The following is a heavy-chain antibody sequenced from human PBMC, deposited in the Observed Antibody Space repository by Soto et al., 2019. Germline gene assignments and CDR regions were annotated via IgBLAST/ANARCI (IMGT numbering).Heavy chain of an antibody. CDR3: AKKRYDILTGYYPDYGLDV. J-gene: IGHJ6*02. CDR2: ISYDGSNK. D-gene: IGHD3-9*01. V-gene: IGHV3-30*18. Sequence: GGSLRLSCAASGFTFSSYGMHWVRQAPGKGLEWVAVISYDGSNKYYADSVKGRFTISRDNSKNTLYLQMNSLRAEDTAVYYCAKKRYDILTGYYPDYGLDVWGQGTTVTVSS. CDR1: GFTFSSYG.